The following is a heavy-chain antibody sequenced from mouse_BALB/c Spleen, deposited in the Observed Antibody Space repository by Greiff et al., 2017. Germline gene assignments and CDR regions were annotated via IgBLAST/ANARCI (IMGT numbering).Heavy chain of an antibody. V-gene: IGHV2-6-5*01. CDR2: IWGGGST. CDR3: AKHNNGSAYYAMDY. J-gene: IGHJ4*01. CDR1: GFSLTDYG. D-gene: IGHD1-1*01. Sequence: VQLQESGPGLVAPSQSLSITCTVSGFSLTDYGVSWIRQPPGKGLEWLGVIWGGGSTYYNSALNSRLSISKDNSKSQVFLKMNSLQTDDTAMYYCAKHNNGSAYYAMDYWGQGTSVTVSS.